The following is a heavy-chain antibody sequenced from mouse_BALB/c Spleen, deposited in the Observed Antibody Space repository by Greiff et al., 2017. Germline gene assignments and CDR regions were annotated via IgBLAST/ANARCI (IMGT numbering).Heavy chain of an antibody. CDR1: GFTFSSYA. J-gene: IGHJ2*01. D-gene: IGHD2-14*01. V-gene: IGHV5-9-4*01. Sequence: EVQVVESGGGLVKPGGSLKLSCAASGFTFSSYAMSWVRQSPEKRLEWVAEISSGGSYTYYPDTVTGRFTISRDNAKNTLYLEMSSLRSEDTAMYYCARDRGNYVDYWGQGTTLTVSS. CDR2: ISSGGSYT. CDR3: ARDRGNYVDY.